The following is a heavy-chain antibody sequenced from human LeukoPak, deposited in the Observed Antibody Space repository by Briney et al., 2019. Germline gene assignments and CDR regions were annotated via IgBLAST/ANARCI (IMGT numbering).Heavy chain of an antibody. J-gene: IGHJ5*02. Sequence: SETLSLTCTVSGGSISSFYWSWIRQPPGKGLEWIGYIYTSGSTNYNPSLKSRVTISVDTSKNQFSLKLSSVIAADTAVYYCARSSWYSSGWYWFDPWGQGTLVTVSS. V-gene: IGHV4-4*09. D-gene: IGHD6-19*01. CDR3: ARSSWYSSGWYWFDP. CDR2: IYTSGST. CDR1: GGSISSFY.